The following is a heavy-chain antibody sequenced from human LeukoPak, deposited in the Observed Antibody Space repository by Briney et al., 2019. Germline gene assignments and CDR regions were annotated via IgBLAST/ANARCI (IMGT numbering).Heavy chain of an antibody. Sequence: GGSLRLSCAASGFTFSSYAMHWVRQAPGKGLEWVAVISYDGSNKYYADSVKGRFTMSRDNSKNTLYLQMSSLRAEDTAVYYCAREVWGPEYWGQGTLVTVSS. J-gene: IGHJ4*02. D-gene: IGHD1-14*01. V-gene: IGHV3-30-3*01. CDR1: GFTFSSYA. CDR3: AREVWGPEY. CDR2: ISYDGSNK.